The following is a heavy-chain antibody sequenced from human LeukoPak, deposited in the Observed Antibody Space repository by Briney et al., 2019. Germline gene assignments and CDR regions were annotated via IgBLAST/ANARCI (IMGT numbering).Heavy chain of an antibody. J-gene: IGHJ4*02. Sequence: GASVKVSCKASGYTFTGYYMHWVRQAPGQGLEWMGWINPNSGGTNYAQKFQGRVTMTRDTSISTAYMELRSLRSDDTAVYYCARSSRAAAINFDYWGQGTLVTVSS. V-gene: IGHV1-2*02. D-gene: IGHD2-2*02. CDR3: ARSSRAAAINFDY. CDR1: GYTFTGYY. CDR2: INPNSGGT.